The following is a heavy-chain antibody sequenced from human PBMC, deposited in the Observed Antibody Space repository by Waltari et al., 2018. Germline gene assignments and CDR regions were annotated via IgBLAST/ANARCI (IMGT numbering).Heavy chain of an antibody. J-gene: IGHJ4*02. CDR3: ARAYNWNVALESPLFDY. CDR2: IIPSFGTA. D-gene: IGHD1-20*01. Sequence: QVQLVQSGAEVKKPGSSVKVSCKASGGTFSSYAISWVRQAPGQGLEWMGRIIPSFGTANYAQKFQGRVTITADKSTSTAYMELSSLRSEDTAVYYCARAYNWNVALESPLFDYWGQGTLVTVSS. V-gene: IGHV1-69*08. CDR1: GGTFSSYA.